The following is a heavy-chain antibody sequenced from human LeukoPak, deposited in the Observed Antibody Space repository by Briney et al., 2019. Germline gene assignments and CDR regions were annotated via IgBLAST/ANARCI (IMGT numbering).Heavy chain of an antibody. D-gene: IGHD6-13*01. CDR1: GYTFTGYY. J-gene: IGHJ4*02. Sequence: ASVKVSCKASGYTFTGYYMHWVRQAPGQGLEWMGWINPNSGGTNYAQKFQGRVTMTRDTSISTAHMELSRLRSDDTAVYYCARMGVAAAGTGIDYWGQGTLVTVS. V-gene: IGHV1-2*02. CDR2: INPNSGGT. CDR3: ARMGVAAAGTGIDY.